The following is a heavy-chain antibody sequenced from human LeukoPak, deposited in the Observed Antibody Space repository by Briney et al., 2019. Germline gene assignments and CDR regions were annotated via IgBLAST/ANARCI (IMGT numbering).Heavy chain of an antibody. CDR2: ISWDGGST. D-gene: IGHD6-19*01. CDR3: AKDIGIGSAVDY. CDR1: GFTFDDYT. J-gene: IGHJ4*02. Sequence: PGGSLRLSCAASGFTFDDYTMHWVRQAPGKGLEWVSLISWDGGSTYYADSVKGRFTISRDNSKNSLYLQMNSLRTEDTALYYCAKDIGIGSAVDYWGQGTLVTVSS. V-gene: IGHV3-43*01.